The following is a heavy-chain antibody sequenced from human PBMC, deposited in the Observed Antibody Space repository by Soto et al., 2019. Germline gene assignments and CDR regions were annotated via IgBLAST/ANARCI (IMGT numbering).Heavy chain of an antibody. Sequence: PGGSLRLSCEVSGFTFSDYYMSWIRQAPGRGLEWISYSSNSGTFTRYSDSVKGRFPISRDNTKNFLYLQMNSLRAEDTAVYYCARSGDNYNVLDYWGQGTPVTVSS. V-gene: IGHV3-11*06. D-gene: IGHD3-10*02. CDR3: ARSGDNYNVLDY. CDR1: GFTFSDYY. CDR2: SSNSGTFT. J-gene: IGHJ4*02.